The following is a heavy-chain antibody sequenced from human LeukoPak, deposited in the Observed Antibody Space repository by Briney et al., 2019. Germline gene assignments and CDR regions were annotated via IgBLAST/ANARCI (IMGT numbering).Heavy chain of an antibody. J-gene: IGHJ4*02. CDR2: INPNSGDT. CDR3: TRDRCFDY. Sequence: ASVKVSCKASGYTFTDYYMHWVRRAPGQGLEWMGWINPNSGDTNSAQKFQGRVTMTRDTSISTAYMELSRLRSDDTALYYCTRDRCFDYWGQGTLVTVSS. CDR1: GYTFTDYY. V-gene: IGHV1-2*02.